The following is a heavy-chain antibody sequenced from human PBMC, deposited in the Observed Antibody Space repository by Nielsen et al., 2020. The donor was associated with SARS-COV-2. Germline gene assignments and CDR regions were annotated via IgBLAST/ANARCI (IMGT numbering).Heavy chain of an antibody. J-gene: IGHJ4*02. CDR2: ISAYNGNT. Sequence: ASVKVSCKASGYTFTSYGISWVRQAPGQGLEWMGWISAYNGNTNYAQKLQSRVTMTTDTSTSTAYMELRSLRSDDTAVYYCARDSDYYDSSGPPPEPDYWGQGTLVTVSS. V-gene: IGHV1-18*01. CDR1: GYTFTSYG. CDR3: ARDSDYYDSSGPPPEPDY. D-gene: IGHD3-22*01.